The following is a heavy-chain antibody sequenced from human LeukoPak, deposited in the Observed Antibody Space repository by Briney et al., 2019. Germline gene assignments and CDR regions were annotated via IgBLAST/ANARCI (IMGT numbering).Heavy chain of an antibody. Sequence: SVKASCKASGGTFSSYTFSWVRQAPGQGLEWMGRIIPILGITNYTQKFQGRVTITADKSTTTAYMELNSLRSEDTAVYYCARVADNSGHTFDSWGQGTLVTVSS. J-gene: IGHJ4*02. V-gene: IGHV1-69*02. CDR3: ARVADNSGHTFDS. D-gene: IGHD3-22*01. CDR2: IIPILGIT. CDR1: GGTFSSYT.